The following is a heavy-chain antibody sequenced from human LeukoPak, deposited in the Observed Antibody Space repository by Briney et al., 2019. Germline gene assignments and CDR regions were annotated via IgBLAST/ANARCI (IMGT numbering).Heavy chain of an antibody. D-gene: IGHD4-17*01. CDR3: ARVGLRRWFDP. J-gene: IGHJ5*02. CDR1: GFTFSSYS. Sequence: GGSLRLSCAASGFTFSSYSMNWVRQAPGKGLEWVSYISSSSSTIYYADSVKGRFTISRDNAKNSLYLQMNSLRAEDTAVYYCARVGLRRWFDPWGQGTLVTVSS. V-gene: IGHV3-48*04. CDR2: ISSSSSTI.